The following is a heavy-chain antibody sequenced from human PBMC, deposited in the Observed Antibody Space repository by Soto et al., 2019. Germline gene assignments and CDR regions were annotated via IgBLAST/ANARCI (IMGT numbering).Heavy chain of an antibody. V-gene: IGHV3-33*01. J-gene: IGHJ5*02. D-gene: IGHD3-10*01. CDR3: ARISGSGHLGWFDP. CDR1: GFTFNTYG. Sequence: QVQLVQSGGGVVQSGRSLRLSCISSGFTFNTYGMFWARQAPGTGLEWEAGIWYDGSYRYYVDSVKGRFTVSRDNSKNTVYLEMNNLRGDDTAVYYCARISGSGHLGWFDPWGQGSLVTVSS. CDR2: IWYDGSYR.